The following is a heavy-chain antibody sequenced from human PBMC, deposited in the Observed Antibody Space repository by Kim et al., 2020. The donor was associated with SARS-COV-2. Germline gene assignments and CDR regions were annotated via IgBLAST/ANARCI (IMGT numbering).Heavy chain of an antibody. CDR2: INAGNGNT. CDR1: GYTFTSYA. D-gene: IGHD2-2*01. J-gene: IGHJ5*02. Sequence: ASVKVSCKASGYTFTSYAMHWVRQAPGQRLEWMGWINAGNGNTKYSQKFQGRVTITRDTSASTAYMELSSLRSEDTAVYYCARVGVPAAIENWFDPWGQGTLVTVSS. V-gene: IGHV1-3*01. CDR3: ARVGVPAAIENWFDP.